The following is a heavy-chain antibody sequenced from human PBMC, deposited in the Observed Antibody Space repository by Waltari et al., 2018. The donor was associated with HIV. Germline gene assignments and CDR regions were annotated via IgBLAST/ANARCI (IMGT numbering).Heavy chain of an antibody. D-gene: IGHD6-19*01. CDR3: ARDPGTLLIAVAGAFDY. J-gene: IGHJ4*02. CDR2: RWDDGSKK. V-gene: IGHV3-33*01. Sequence: QVQLVESGGGVVRPGRSLRLSCAASGFSVSRYGMHWVRQAPGKGLGGGAVRWDDGSKKYEAGSVKGRFTVSRDTSKNTLYLEMNRLRAEDTAVYHCARDPGTLLIAVAGAFDYWGPGIPVTVSS. CDR1: GFSVSRYG.